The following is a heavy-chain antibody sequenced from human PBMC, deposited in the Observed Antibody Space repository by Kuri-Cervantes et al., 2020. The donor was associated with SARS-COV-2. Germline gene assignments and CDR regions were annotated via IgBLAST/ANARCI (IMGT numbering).Heavy chain of an antibody. D-gene: IGHD1-1*01. V-gene: IGHV3-7*01. Sequence: GGSLRLSCGASGFTFRNYWMSWVRRAPGQGLEWVANIKQDGSEKHCVDSMKGRFTLSRDNAKNMLFLQMNSLRAEDTAVYYCVRDGDHWNFDYWGQGTLVTVSS. CDR3: VRDGDHWNFDY. CDR2: IKQDGSEK. CDR1: GFTFRNYW. J-gene: IGHJ4*02.